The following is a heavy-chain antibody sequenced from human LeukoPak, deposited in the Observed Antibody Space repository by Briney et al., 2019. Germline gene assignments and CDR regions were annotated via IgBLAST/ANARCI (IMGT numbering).Heavy chain of an antibody. J-gene: IGHJ6*03. D-gene: IGHD6-13*01. CDR3: ARGGAAEYYYYYYMDV. CDR2: ISAYNGNT. CDR1: RYTFSSYG. Sequence: SSVKVSCKASRYTFSSYGNIWARQAPGHRREWTGWISAYNGNTNYAQKLQGRVTMTTDTSTSTAYMELRSLRSDDTAVYYCARGGAAEYYYYYYMDVWGKGTTVTVSS. V-gene: IGHV1-18*01.